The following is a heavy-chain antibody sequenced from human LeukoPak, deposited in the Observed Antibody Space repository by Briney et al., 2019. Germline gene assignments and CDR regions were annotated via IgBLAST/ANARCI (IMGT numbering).Heavy chain of an antibody. V-gene: IGHV3-7*01. CDR3: ATYTHWVAGDV. D-gene: IGHD3-16*01. J-gene: IGHJ6*02. Sequence: GGSLRLSCAASGFTFSESWMSWVRQAPGKGLEWVANVNQDGSEKDYVDSVKGRFTISRDNARESLYLRMSSLRAEDTAVYYCATYTHWVAGDVWGHGTTVTVSS. CDR1: GFTFSESW. CDR2: VNQDGSEK.